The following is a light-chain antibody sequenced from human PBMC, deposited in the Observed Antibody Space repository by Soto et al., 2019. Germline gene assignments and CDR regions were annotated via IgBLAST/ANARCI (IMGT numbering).Light chain of an antibody. CDR3: TSFSSSTNFVV. V-gene: IGLV2-14*03. J-gene: IGLJ2*01. Sequence: QSVLTQPASVSGTPGQSITISCTGTSSDVGTYTYVSWYQQHPGKAPKLMTYDVTNRPSGISNRFSGSKSGNTASLTISVLQADDEADYYCTSFSSSTNFVVFGGGTKVTVL. CDR1: SSDVGTYTY. CDR2: DVT.